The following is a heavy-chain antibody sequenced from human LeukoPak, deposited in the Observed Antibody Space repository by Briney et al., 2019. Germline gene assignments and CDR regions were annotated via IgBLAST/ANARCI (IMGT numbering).Heavy chain of an antibody. CDR1: GYTFTSCG. V-gene: IGHV1-18*01. Sequence: GASVKVSCKTSGYTFTSCGISWVRQAPGQGLEWMGWISAYNGNTNYAQKLQGRVTMTTDTSTSTAYMELRSLRSDDTAVYYCARARDGDYFDYWGQGTLVTVSS. J-gene: IGHJ4*02. CDR2: ISAYNGNT. D-gene: IGHD3-10*01. CDR3: ARARDGDYFDY.